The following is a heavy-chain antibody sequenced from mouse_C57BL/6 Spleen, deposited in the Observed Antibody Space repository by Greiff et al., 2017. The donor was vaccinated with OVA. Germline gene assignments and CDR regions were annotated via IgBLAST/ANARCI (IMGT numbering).Heavy chain of an antibody. CDR3: ARWGYPYWYFDV. J-gene: IGHJ1*03. V-gene: IGHV1-18*01. D-gene: IGHD3-1*01. CDR2: INPNNGGT. CDR1: GYTFTDYN. Sequence: EVQLQQSGPELVKPGASVKIPCKASGYTFTDYNMDWVKQSHGKSLEWIGDINPNNGGTIYNQKFKGKATLTVDKSSSTAYMELRSLTSEDTAVYYCARWGYPYWYFDVWGTGTTVTVSS.